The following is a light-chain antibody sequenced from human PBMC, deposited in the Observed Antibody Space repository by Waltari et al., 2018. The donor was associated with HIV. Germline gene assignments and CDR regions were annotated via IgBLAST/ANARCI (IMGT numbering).Light chain of an antibody. Sequence: QTVVTQEPSFSVSPGGTVTLTCGLSSGSVSARSCPSWYQQTPGQAPRTLIYSTNTRSSGVPDRFSGSILGNKAALTITGAQADDESVYYCSLYMGGGIWVFGGGTKLTVL. J-gene: IGLJ3*02. CDR1: SGSVSARSC. CDR2: STN. V-gene: IGLV8-61*01. CDR3: SLYMGGGIWV.